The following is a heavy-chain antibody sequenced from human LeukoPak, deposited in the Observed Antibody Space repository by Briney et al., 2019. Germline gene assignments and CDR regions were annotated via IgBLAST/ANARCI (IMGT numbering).Heavy chain of an antibody. D-gene: IGHD5-12*01. V-gene: IGHV1-8*01. J-gene: IGHJ4*02. CDR3: ARATSPIAYDWNS. Sequence: ASVKVSCKASGYTLTNYDINWVRQATGQGLEWMGWMNPNSGNTGYAQKFQGRVTMTRNTSINTAYMELSSLRSEDTAMYYCARATSPIAYDWNSWGQGTLVTVSS. CDR2: MNPNSGNT. CDR1: GYTLTNYD.